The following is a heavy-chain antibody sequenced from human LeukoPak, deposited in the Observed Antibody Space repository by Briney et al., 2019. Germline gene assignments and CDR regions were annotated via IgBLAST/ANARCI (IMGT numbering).Heavy chain of an antibody. CDR3: ARDRQEGPYCGGDCYSRARLIDL. Sequence: SETLSLTCTVSGGSISSGSYYWSWIRQPAGKGLEGIGRIYTSRSTNSNPSLKSRVTIAVDTSKNQSSLKMSSLTTSDTAVYYCARDRQEGPYCGGDCYSRARLIDLWGRGTLVTVSS. CDR2: IYTSRST. J-gene: IGHJ2*01. V-gene: IGHV4-61*02. D-gene: IGHD2-21*01. CDR1: GGSISSGSYY.